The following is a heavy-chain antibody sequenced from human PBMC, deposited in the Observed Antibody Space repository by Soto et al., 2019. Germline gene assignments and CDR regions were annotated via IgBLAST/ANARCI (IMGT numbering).Heavy chain of an antibody. J-gene: IGHJ4*02. CDR3: ARDSDFCTGGSCYGNFDF. Sequence: WTWIRQRPGKGLEWIGFIYYSGRTYYNPSLKSRTTISLDTSENQFSLRLSSVTAADTAVYYCARDSDFCTGGSCYGNFDFWGQRTLVTVSS. CDR2: IYYSGRT. D-gene: IGHD2-15*01. V-gene: IGHV4-31*02.